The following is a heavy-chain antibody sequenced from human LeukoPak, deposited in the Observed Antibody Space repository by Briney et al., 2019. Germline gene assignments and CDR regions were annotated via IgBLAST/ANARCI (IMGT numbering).Heavy chain of an antibody. J-gene: IGHJ4*02. V-gene: IGHV3-23*01. CDR1: GFTFSSYG. Sequence: GGTLRLSCAASGFTFSSYGMSWVRQAPGKGLEWVSSISGSGDNTYSADSVKGRFTISRDNSKNALYLQMNSLRAEDTAVYYCAKAMSIWDFDYWGQGTLVTVSS. D-gene: IGHD2/OR15-2a*01. CDR3: AKAMSIWDFDY. CDR2: ISGSGDNT.